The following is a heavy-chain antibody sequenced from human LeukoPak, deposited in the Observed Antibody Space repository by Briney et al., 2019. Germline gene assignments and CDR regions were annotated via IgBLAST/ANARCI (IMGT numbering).Heavy chain of an antibody. J-gene: IGHJ6*03. Sequence: SETLSLXCAVSGYSISSGYYWGWIRQPPGKGPEWIGSIYHSGSTYYNPSLKSRVTISVDTSKNQFSLKLSSVTAADTAVYYCARLYLGYMDVWGKGTTVTVSS. CDR1: GYSISSGYY. V-gene: IGHV4-38-2*01. CDR2: IYHSGST. D-gene: IGHD2/OR15-2a*01. CDR3: ARLYLGYMDV.